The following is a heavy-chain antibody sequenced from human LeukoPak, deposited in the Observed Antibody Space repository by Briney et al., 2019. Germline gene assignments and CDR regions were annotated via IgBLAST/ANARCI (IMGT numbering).Heavy chain of an antibody. CDR3: ARVLRVAWIAY. V-gene: IGHV1-18*01. J-gene: IGHJ4*02. CDR2: ISAYNGNT. CDR1: GYTFTSYG. Sequence: ASVKVSCKASGYTFTSYGISWVRQAPGQGLEGMGWISAYNGNTNYEQKLQGRAPVTTDTSTSTAHMEPRSPRTGHTTVYYWARVLRVAWIAYSGQAPLVTASS. D-gene: IGHD2-15*01.